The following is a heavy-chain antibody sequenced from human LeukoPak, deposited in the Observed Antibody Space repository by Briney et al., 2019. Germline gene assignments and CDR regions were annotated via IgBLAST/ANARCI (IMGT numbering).Heavy chain of an antibody. CDR3: ARESIVPAANNWLDP. D-gene: IGHD2-2*01. V-gene: IGHV1-69*04. CDR1: GYIFTSFD. Sequence: GASVKVSCKASGYIFTSFDINWVRQATGQGLERMGRIIPILGIANYAQKFQGRVTITADKSTSTAYMELSSLRSEDTAVYYCARESIVPAANNWLDPWGQGTLVTVSS. J-gene: IGHJ5*02. CDR2: IIPILGIA.